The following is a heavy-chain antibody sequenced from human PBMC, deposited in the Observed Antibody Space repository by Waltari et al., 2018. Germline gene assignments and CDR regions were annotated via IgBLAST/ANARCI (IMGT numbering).Heavy chain of an antibody. J-gene: IGHJ4*02. Sequence: QVQLQQSGPGLVKPSQTLSLTCSTSGDSVSSNSAAWTWIRQAPSRGLEWLGRTYYKFKGYNDYAVSVKSRITINPDTSKNRFDLQLNSVTPEDTAGYYCARTEPGGLVNSWGQGTLVTVSS. V-gene: IGHV6-1*01. CDR2: TYYKFKGYN. D-gene: IGHD3-16*01. CDR3: ARTEPGGLVNS. CDR1: GDSVSSNSAA.